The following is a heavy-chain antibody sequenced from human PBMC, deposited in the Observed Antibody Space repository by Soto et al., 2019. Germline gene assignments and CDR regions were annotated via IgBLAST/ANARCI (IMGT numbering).Heavy chain of an antibody. CDR2: IFYTGST. CDR3: AREPLEWSGMDV. D-gene: IGHD3-3*01. J-gene: IGHJ6*02. V-gene: IGHV4-30-4*01. CDR1: GGSISSGDYY. Sequence: QVQLQESGPGLVKPSQTLSLTCTVSGGSISSGDYYWSWIRQSPGTGLEWIGYIFYTGSTYYNPSLRSRLAISVDPSTNQSSLPLSSVTGAGAAVYYCAREPLEWSGMDVWGQGTRVSVSS.